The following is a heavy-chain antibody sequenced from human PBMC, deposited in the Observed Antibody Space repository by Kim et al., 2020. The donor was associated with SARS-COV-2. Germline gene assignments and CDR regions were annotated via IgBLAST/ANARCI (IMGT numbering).Heavy chain of an antibody. J-gene: IGHJ4*02. D-gene: IGHD3-9*01. CDR2: T. V-gene: IGHV4-34*10. Sequence: TFYNPSLKGRGTISTDASKNQFYLDLNAVTAADTAVYYCARYSKSDWSMRNWGQGTLVTVSS. CDR3: ARYSKSDWSMRN.